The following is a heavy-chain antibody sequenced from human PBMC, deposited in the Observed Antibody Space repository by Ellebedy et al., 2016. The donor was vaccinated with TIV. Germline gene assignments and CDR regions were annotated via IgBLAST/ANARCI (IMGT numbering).Heavy chain of an antibody. D-gene: IGHD3-3*01. J-gene: IGHJ4*02. CDR2: ISNSGDSA. V-gene: IGHV3-23*01. CDR1: GLTFSSYA. Sequence: GGSLRLSCAASGLTFSSYAMSWVRQAPGKGLEWVSAISNSGDSAYYADSVKGRFTISRENAKNSLYLQMNSLRAEDTAVYYCARGTFGYYDFWSGPIMACDYWGQGTLVTVSS. CDR3: ARGTFGYYDFWSGPIMACDY.